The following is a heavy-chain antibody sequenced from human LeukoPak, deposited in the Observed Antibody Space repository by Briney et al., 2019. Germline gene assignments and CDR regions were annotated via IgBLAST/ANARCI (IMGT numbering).Heavy chain of an antibody. Sequence: SQTLSLTCTVSGGSISSGSYYWSWIRQPAGKGLEWIGSIYYSGSTYYNPSLKSRVTISVDTSKNQFSLKLSSVTAADTAVYYCASPGPYYYYYYMDVWGKGTTVTVSS. V-gene: IGHV4-61*02. J-gene: IGHJ6*03. CDR2: IYYSGST. CDR1: GGSISSGSYY. CDR3: ASPGPYYYYYYMDV.